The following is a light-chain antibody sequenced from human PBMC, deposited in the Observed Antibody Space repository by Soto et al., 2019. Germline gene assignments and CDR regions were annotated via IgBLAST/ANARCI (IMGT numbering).Light chain of an antibody. CDR2: NTY. V-gene: IGLV8-61*01. CDR1: SGSVSTSYY. Sequence: QTVVTQEPSFSVSPGGTVTLTCGLSSGSVSTSYYPSWYQQTPGQAPRTLIYNTYTRSSGVPDRFSASILGDKAALTITGAQADDEYDYYCVLYMGSGISVFGGGTKVTVL. CDR3: VLYMGSGISV. J-gene: IGLJ2*01.